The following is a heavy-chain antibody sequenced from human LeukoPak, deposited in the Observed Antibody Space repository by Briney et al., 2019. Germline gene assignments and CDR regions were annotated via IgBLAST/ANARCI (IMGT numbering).Heavy chain of an antibody. CDR1: GFTFNNYA. CDR2: ISGSGGST. D-gene: IGHD3-10*01. V-gene: IGHV3-23*01. CDR3: AKSANTWPYYFDY. Sequence: GSLRLSCVASGFTFNNYAMSWVRQAPGKGLEWVSGISGSGGSTYYADSVEGRFTISRDNSKNTLFLQMNSLRAEDTAVYYCAKSANTWPYYFDYWSQGTLVTVSS. J-gene: IGHJ4*02.